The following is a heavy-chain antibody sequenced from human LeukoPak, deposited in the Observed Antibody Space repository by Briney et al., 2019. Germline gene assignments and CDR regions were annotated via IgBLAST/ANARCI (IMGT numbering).Heavy chain of an antibody. CDR2: INPNSGGT. Sequence: ASVKVSCKASGYTFIDYYIHWVRQAPGQGLEWMGRINPNSGGTNYAQKFQGGVTMTRDTSISTAYMELSRLRSEDTAVYYCATHLPYYYDSSYRDWGQGTLVTVSS. D-gene: IGHD3-22*01. CDR3: ATHLPYYYDSSYRD. CDR1: GYTFIDYY. J-gene: IGHJ4*02. V-gene: IGHV1-2*06.